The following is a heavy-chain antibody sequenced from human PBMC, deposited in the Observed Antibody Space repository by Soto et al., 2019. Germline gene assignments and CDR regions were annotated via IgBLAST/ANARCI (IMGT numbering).Heavy chain of an antibody. CDR2: ISAYNGNT. CDR3: ARALFSEYGSGRYYIGYGMDV. V-gene: IGHV1-18*01. CDR1: GYTFTSYG. Sequence: ASVKVSCKASGYTFTSYGISWVRQAPGQGLEWMGWISAYNGNTNYAQKLQGRVTMTTDTSTSTAYMELRSLRSDDTAVYYCARALFSEYGSGRYYIGYGMDVWGQGTTVTVSS. J-gene: IGHJ6*02. D-gene: IGHD3-10*01.